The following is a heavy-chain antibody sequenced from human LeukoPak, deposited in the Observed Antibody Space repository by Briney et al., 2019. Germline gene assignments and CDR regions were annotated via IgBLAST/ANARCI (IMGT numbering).Heavy chain of an antibody. CDR2: IYSGGST. CDR3: AGDYDILTGYYG. Sequence: GGSLRLSCAASGFTVSSNYMSWVRQAPGKGLEWVSVIYSGGSTYYADSVKGRFTISRDNSKNTLYLQMNSRRAEDTAVYYCAGDYDILTGYYGWGQGTLVTVSS. CDR1: GFTVSSNY. D-gene: IGHD3-9*01. V-gene: IGHV3-53*01. J-gene: IGHJ4*02.